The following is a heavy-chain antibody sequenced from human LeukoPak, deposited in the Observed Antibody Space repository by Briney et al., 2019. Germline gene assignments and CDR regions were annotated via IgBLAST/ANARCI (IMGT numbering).Heavy chain of an antibody. CDR1: GDSISSYY. J-gene: IGHJ4*02. Sequence: SETLSLTCTVSGDSISSYYWSWIRQPPGKGLEWLGYIYYSGSTNYNPSLKSRVTMSVDTSKNQFSLKLSSVTAADTAVYYCARHIHMSGTYYKYFDYWGQGTLVTVSS. V-gene: IGHV4-59*08. D-gene: IGHD1-26*01. CDR3: ARHIHMSGTYYKYFDY. CDR2: IYYSGST.